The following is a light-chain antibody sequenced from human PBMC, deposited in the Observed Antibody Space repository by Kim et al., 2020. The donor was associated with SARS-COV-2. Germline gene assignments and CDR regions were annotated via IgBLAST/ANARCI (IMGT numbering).Light chain of an antibody. V-gene: IGKV1-33*01. CDR2: DAS. Sequence: QMTQSPSSLSASVGDRVTITCQASQDISNSLNWYQQKPGIAPKLLIYDASNLETGVPSRFSGSGSGTDFTFTISSLQPEDVATYYCQQYDYLPRTFGGGTKVDIK. J-gene: IGKJ4*01. CDR3: QQYDYLPRT. CDR1: QDISNS.